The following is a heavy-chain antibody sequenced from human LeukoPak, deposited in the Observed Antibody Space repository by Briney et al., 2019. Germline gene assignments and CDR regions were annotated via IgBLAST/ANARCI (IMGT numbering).Heavy chain of an antibody. D-gene: IGHD6-6*01. CDR1: GYTFTGYY. J-gene: IGHJ4*02. CDR3: ARRDTYSSSGTEPWVPLDY. CDR2: INPNSGGT. V-gene: IGHV1-2*02. Sequence: GASVKVSCKASGYTFTGYYMHWVRQAPGQGLEWMGWINPNSGGTNYAQKFQGRVTMTRDTSISTAYMELSRLRSDDTAVYYCARRDTYSSSGTEPWVPLDYWGQGTLVTVSS.